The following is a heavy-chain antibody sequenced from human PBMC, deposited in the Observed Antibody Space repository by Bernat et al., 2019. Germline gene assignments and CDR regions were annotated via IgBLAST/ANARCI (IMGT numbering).Heavy chain of an antibody. Sequence: QVQLVESGGGVVQPGGSLRLSCAASGFTFSSYGMHWVRQAPGKGLEGVAFIRYDGSNKYYADSVKGRFTISRDNSKNTLYLQMNSLRAEDTAVYYCAKDPRVTTSLGYFQHWGQGTLVTVSS. D-gene: IGHD4-17*01. J-gene: IGHJ1*01. CDR3: AKDPRVTTSLGYFQH. V-gene: IGHV3-30*02. CDR1: GFTFSSYG. CDR2: IRYDGSNK.